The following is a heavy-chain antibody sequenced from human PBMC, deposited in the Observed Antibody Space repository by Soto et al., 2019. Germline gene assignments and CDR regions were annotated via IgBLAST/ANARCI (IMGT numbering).Heavy chain of an antibody. D-gene: IGHD2-15*01. CDR3: ARARWYDAFDV. Sequence: SETLSLTCAVSGFFTSSGNYWGWIRKPPGKGLEWIGSIFHGGNTYYNPSLKSRVTISVDMSKNQFSLKLNSVTAADTAVYYCARARWYDAFDVWGQGTVVTVSS. CDR1: GFFTSSGNY. V-gene: IGHV4-38-2*01. CDR2: IFHGGNT. J-gene: IGHJ3*01.